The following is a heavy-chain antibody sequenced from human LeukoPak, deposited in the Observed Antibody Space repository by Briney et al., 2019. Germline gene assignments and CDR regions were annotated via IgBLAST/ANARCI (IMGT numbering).Heavy chain of an antibody. CDR2: INTNTGNP. Sequence: GASVKVSCKASGYTFSNYPMNWVRQAPGQGLEWMGWINTNTGNPTYAPGFTGQFVFSLDTSISTVYLQISGLQAEDTAVYYCARAGMYYDKSGVSGLDWFDPWGQGTLVTVSS. CDR3: ARAGMYYDKSGVSGLDWFDP. D-gene: IGHD3-16*01. J-gene: IGHJ5*02. CDR1: GYTFSNYP. V-gene: IGHV7-4-1*02.